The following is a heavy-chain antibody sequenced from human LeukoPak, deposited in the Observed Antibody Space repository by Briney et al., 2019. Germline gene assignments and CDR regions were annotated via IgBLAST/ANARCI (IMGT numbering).Heavy chain of an antibody. CDR1: GFTFDDYA. J-gene: IGHJ3*02. Sequence: GRSLRLSCAASGFTFDDYAMHWVRQAPGKGLEWVSGISWYSGSIGYADSVKGRFTIYRDNAKNSLYLQMNSLRAEDMDLYYCAKDIGKGRRDAFDIWGKGTMVTVSS. CDR2: ISWYSGSI. V-gene: IGHV3-9*03. D-gene: IGHD1-26*01. CDR3: AKDIGKGRRDAFDI.